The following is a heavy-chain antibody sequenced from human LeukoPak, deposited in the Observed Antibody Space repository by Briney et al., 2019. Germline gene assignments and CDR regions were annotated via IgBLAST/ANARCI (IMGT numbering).Heavy chain of an antibody. CDR3: AKDFALVGELSFRLDAFHI. CDR1: GFTFSSYA. CDR2: ISGSGGRT. D-gene: IGHD3-16*02. J-gene: IGHJ3*02. Sequence: GGSLRLSCAASGFTFSSYAMSWVRQAPGKGLEWVSGISGSGGRTYYADSVKGRFTISRGNSKNTLYVQMNSLRAEDTAIYYCAKDFALVGELSFRLDAFHIWGQGTMVTVSS. V-gene: IGHV3-23*01.